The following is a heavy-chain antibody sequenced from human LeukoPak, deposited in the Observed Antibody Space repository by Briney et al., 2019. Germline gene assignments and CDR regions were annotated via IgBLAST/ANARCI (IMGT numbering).Heavy chain of an antibody. J-gene: IGHJ4*02. V-gene: IGHV3-48*03. CDR1: GFTFDTYE. CDR3: ARHSSYFDY. CDR2: ITANGGTM. D-gene: IGHD3-22*01. Sequence: GGSLRLSCAVSGFTFDTYEMNWVRQAPGKGLEWISYITANGGTMSYADSVKGRFTISRDNAKNSLYLQMNSLRAEDTAVYYCARHSSYFDYWGQGTLVTVSS.